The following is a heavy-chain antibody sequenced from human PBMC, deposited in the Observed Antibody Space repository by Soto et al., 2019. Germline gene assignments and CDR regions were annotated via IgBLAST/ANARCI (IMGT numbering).Heavy chain of an antibody. CDR2: IGTASDT. Sequence: EVQLVESGGGLVQPGGSLRLSCAASGFNFSNYDMHWVRQTTGKGLEWVSAIGTASDTYYPGSVKGRFTISRENAKNSLYLQMNSLRAGDTAVYYCARDHSSGWGYWYFDLWGRGTLVTVSS. CDR3: ARDHSSGWGYWYFDL. D-gene: IGHD6-19*01. V-gene: IGHV3-13*01. J-gene: IGHJ2*01. CDR1: GFNFSNYD.